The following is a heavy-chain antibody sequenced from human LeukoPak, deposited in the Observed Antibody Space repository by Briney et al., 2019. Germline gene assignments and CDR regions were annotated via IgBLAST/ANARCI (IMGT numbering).Heavy chain of an antibody. CDR1: GGSISSYY. CDR2: IYYSGST. Sequence: SETLSLXCTVSGGSISSYYWSWIRQPPGKGLEWIGYIYYSGSTNYNPSLKSRVTISVDTSKNQFSLKLSSVTAADTAIYYCARSYIAASGRDAFDIWGQGTMVTVSS. V-gene: IGHV4-59*01. J-gene: IGHJ3*02. CDR3: ARSYIAASGRDAFDI. D-gene: IGHD6-13*01.